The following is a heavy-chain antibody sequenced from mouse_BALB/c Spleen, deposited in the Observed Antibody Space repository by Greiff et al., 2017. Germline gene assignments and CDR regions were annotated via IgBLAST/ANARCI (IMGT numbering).Heavy chain of an antibody. Sequence: EVKVVESGGGLVKPGGSLKLSCAASGFAFSSYDMSWVRQTPEKRLEWVAYISSGGGSTYYPDTVKGRFTISRDNAKNTLYLQMSSLKSEDTAMYYCARHSGYYAMDYWGQGTSVTVSS. V-gene: IGHV5-12-1*01. CDR2: ISSGGGST. CDR3: ARHSGYYAMDY. J-gene: IGHJ4*01. CDR1: GFAFSSYD.